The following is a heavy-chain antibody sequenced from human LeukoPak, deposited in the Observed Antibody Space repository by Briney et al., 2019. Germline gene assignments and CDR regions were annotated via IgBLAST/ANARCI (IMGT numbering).Heavy chain of an antibody. D-gene: IGHD6-6*01. V-gene: IGHV4-59*01. J-gene: IGHJ4*02. CDR3: ARGRAIAARDS. CDR2: IYYSGST. CDR1: GGSISSYY. Sequence: PSETLSLTCTVPGGSISSYYWSWIRQPPGKGLEWIGYIYYSGSTSYNPSLKSRVTISVDTSKNQFSLKLTSVTAADTAFYYCARGRAIAARDSWGQGTLVTVSS.